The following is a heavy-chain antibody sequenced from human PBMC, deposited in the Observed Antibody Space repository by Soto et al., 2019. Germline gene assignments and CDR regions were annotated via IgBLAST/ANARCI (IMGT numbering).Heavy chain of an antibody. CDR3: VCEERFVAYFDL. CDR1: GFTFRNYW. Sequence: EVQLAESGGSLVQPGESLGLSCAASGFTFRNYWMHWVRQAPGKGLEWVSRINSDTSDTSYADSVKGRFTVSRDNAKNTLYLQMNSLRVDVTAVYYCVCEERFVAYFDLWGQGTLVIVSS. D-gene: IGHD3-10*01. V-gene: IGHV3-74*01. CDR2: INSDTSDT. J-gene: IGHJ4*02.